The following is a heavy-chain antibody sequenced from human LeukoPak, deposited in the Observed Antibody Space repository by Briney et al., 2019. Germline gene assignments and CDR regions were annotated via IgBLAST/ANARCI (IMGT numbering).Heavy chain of an antibody. CDR1: GFTVSSNY. Sequence: PGGSLRLSCAASGFTVSSNYMSWVRQAPGKGLEWVSVIYSGGSTYYADSVKGRFTISRDNSKNTLYLQMNSLRAEDTAVYYCARGDYGDPDAFDIWGRGTMVTVSS. J-gene: IGHJ3*02. CDR2: IYSGGST. D-gene: IGHD4-17*01. V-gene: IGHV3-66*01. CDR3: ARGDYGDPDAFDI.